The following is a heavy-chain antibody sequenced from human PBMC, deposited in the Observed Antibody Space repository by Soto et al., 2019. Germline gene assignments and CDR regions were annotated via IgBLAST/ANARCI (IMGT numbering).Heavy chain of an antibody. Sequence: QVQLVESGGGVVQPGMSLRLSCAASGYTFIRYGMHWVRQAPGKGLEWVAVIWYDGSNKYYADSVKGRFTISRDNSKNKVFLKMDSLRVEDTALYYCARDGSGGAWGWFDPWGQGTLVSVSS. J-gene: IGHJ5*02. CDR3: ARDGSGGAWGWFDP. D-gene: IGHD3-10*01. CDR2: IWYDGSNK. CDR1: GYTFIRYG. V-gene: IGHV3-33*01.